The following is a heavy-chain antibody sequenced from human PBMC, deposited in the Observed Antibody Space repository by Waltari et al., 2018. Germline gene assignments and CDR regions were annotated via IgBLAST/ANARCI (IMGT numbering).Heavy chain of an antibody. J-gene: IGHJ6*02. CDR3: AKDRVRSPGYYGMDV. Sequence: EVQLVESGGDLVQPGGSLRLSCAASGFNFHDYAMHWVRQAPGKGLEWVSSISWNSNNIVYADSVQGRFTTSRDSAKSSLYLEMNNLRPEDTALYFCAKDRVRSPGYYGMDVWGQGTTVTVSS. CDR1: GFNFHDYA. CDR2: ISWNSNNI. V-gene: IGHV3-9*01.